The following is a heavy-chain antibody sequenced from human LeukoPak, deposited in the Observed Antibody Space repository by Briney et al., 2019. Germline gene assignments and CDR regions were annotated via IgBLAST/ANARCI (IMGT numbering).Heavy chain of an antibody. V-gene: IGHV4-59*01. J-gene: IGHJ3*02. CDR1: GGSIRTKY. Sequence: PSVTLSLTCTVSGGSIRTKYWSWIRQPPGKGLEWIGFIYYTGSTNHNPSLKSRVTISVDTSKNQFSVNLTSVTAADTAVYYCARDRGPYDNHPFDMWGQATMVTV. D-gene: IGHD3-9*01. CDR3: ARDRGPYDNHPFDM. CDR2: IYYTGST.